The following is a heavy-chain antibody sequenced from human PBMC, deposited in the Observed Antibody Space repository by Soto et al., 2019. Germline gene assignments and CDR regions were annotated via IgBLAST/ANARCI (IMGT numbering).Heavy chain of an antibody. CDR3: ARARGNDWYFDL. D-gene: IGHD5-12*01. V-gene: IGHV3-21*01. J-gene: IGHJ2*01. Sequence: DVQLVESGGGLVRPGGSLRLSCTASGFTFSEYSMSWVRQAPGKGLEWVSSITHSGTYVYYADSVKGRFTISRDSASNSLFLQMTSLRAEDTAVYHCARARGNDWYFDLWGRGTLVTVSS. CDR1: GFTFSEYS. CDR2: ITHSGTYV.